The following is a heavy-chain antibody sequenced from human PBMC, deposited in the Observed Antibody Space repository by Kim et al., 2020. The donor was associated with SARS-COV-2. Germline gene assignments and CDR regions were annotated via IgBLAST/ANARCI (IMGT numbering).Heavy chain of an antibody. J-gene: IGHJ6*02. V-gene: IGHV3-73*01. CDR1: GFTFSGSG. Sequence: GALRLSCAASGFTFSGSGMHWVRQASGRGPEWVGRIKSKANNYATAYAASLKGRFTISRDDSKNTAYLQMNSLKTEDTAVYYCTRRSLGFMDVWGQGTTVTVSS. CDR3: TRRSLGFMDV. CDR2: IKSKANNYAT.